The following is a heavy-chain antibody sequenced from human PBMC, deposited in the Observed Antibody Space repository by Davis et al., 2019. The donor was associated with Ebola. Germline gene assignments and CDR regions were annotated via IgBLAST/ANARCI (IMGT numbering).Heavy chain of an antibody. Sequence: GESLKISCAASGFTFSSYAMSWVRQAPGKGLEWVSAISGSGGSTYYADSVKGRFTISRDNSKNTMYLQMNSLKTEDKAVYYCTSTRRYYDFWSGYYYYYGMDVWGQGTTVTVSS. D-gene: IGHD3-3*01. J-gene: IGHJ6*02. V-gene: IGHV3-23*01. CDR3: TSTRRYYDFWSGYYYYYGMDV. CDR2: ISGSGGST. CDR1: GFTFSSYA.